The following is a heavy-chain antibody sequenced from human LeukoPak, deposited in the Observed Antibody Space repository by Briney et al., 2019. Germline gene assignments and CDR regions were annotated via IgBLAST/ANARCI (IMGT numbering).Heavy chain of an antibody. CDR1: GFTFSSYS. CDR2: ISSSSSYI. J-gene: IGHJ5*02. V-gene: IGHV3-21*01. Sequence: GGSLRLSCAASGFTFSSYSRNWVRQAPGKGLEWVSSISSSSSYIYYADSVKGRFTISRDNAKNSLYLQMNSLRAEDTAVYYCARDPLTGTTFNWFDPWGQGTLVTVSS. CDR3: ARDPLTGTTFNWFDP. D-gene: IGHD1-20*01.